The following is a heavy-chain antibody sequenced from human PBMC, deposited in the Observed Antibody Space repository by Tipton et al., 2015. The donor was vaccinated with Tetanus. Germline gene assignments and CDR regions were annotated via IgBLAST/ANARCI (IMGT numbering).Heavy chain of an antibody. Sequence: QLVQSGAEVKKPGASVKVSCKASGYTFTGYYMHWVRQAPGQGLEWMGWINPNSGGTNYAQKFQGRVTMTRDTSISTAYMELSRLRSDDAAVYYCARGGIVVVVAATGGYYYYGMDVWGQGTTVTVSS. CDR2: INPNSGGT. CDR3: ARGGIVVVVAATGGYYYYGMDV. J-gene: IGHJ6*02. V-gene: IGHV1-2*02. CDR1: GYTFTGYY. D-gene: IGHD2-15*01.